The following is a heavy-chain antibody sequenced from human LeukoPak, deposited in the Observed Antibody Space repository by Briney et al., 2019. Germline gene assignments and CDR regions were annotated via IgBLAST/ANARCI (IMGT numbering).Heavy chain of an antibody. V-gene: IGHV4-4*07. Sequence: SETLSLTCTVSGGSIKNYYWSWIRQPAGKGLEWIGRIYNTGSNNYNPSLKSRVTMSVDTSKNQFSLKLSSVTAADTAVYYCARARPTSPLLAFDIWGQGTMVTVSS. D-gene: IGHD2-2*01. CDR1: GGSIKNYY. J-gene: IGHJ3*02. CDR2: IYNTGSN. CDR3: ARARPTSPLLAFDI.